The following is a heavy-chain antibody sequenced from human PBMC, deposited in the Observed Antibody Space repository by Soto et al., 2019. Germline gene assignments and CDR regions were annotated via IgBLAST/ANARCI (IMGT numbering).Heavy chain of an antibody. CDR1: GGSISSYY. CDR3: ARSHYVLREFDY. D-gene: IGHD4-17*01. J-gene: IGHJ4*02. V-gene: IGHV4-59*01. Sequence: SETLSLTCTVSGGSISSYYWSWIRQPPGKGLEWIGYIYYSGSTNYNPSLKSRVTISVDTSKNQFSLKLSSVTAADTAVYYCARSHYVLREFDYWGQGTLVTVSS. CDR2: IYYSGST.